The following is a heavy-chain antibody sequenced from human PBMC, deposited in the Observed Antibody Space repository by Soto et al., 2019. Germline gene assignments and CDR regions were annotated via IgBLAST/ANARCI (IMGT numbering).Heavy chain of an antibody. CDR3: AKGWDGYKLWNFDY. V-gene: IGHV3-23*01. J-gene: IGHJ4*02. Sequence: PGGSLRLSCAASGFTFSTHAMNWVRQAPGKGLEWVSTISGTGGNTYYADSVKGRFTISRDNSKNTLYLQMNSLRAEDTAVYYCAKGWDGYKLWNFDYWGQGAQVAVSS. CDR2: ISGTGGNT. CDR1: GFTFSTHA. D-gene: IGHD5-18*01.